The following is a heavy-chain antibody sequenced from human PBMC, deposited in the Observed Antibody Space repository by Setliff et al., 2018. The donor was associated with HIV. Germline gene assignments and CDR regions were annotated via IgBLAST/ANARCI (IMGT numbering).Heavy chain of an antibody. D-gene: IGHD3-3*01. CDR1: GGSINNYY. Sequence: NPSETLSLTCTVSGGSINNYYWSWIRQPPGKGLEWIGTIYDSGVTKYNPSLQTRVRVSVDTSKSHLSLSLTSVTPADTAVYYCTRRQWGTSGYYEFFQQWGQGSLVTVSS. J-gene: IGHJ1*01. V-gene: IGHV4-59*01. CDR3: TRRQWGTSGYYEFFQQ. CDR2: IYDSGVT.